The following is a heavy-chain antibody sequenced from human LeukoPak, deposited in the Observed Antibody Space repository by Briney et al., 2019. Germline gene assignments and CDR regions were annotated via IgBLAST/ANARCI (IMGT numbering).Heavy chain of an antibody. CDR3: ARAPYCGGDCYWNYFDY. V-gene: IGHV1-2*02. D-gene: IGHD2-21*02. CDR1: GYTFTGYY. J-gene: IGHJ4*02. Sequence: WASVKVSCKASGYTFTGYYMHWVRQAPGQGLEWMGWINPNSGGTNYAQKFQGRVTMTRDTSISTAYMELSRLRSDDTAVYYCARAPYCGGDCYWNYFDYWGQGTLVTVSS. CDR2: INPNSGGT.